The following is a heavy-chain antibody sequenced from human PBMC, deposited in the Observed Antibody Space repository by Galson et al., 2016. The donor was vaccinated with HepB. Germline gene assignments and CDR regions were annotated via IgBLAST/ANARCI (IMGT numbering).Heavy chain of an antibody. CDR1: GYTFTTNA. CDR2: INAGNGNT. V-gene: IGHV1-3*01. CDR3: ARPYYYDFWSCFYTGDYGMDV. D-gene: IGHD3-3*01. J-gene: IGHJ6*02. Sequence: SVKVSCKASGYTFTTNAVHWVRQAPGQRLEWMGWINAGNGNTRYSQNSPVRVTFTRDTSATTAYTELSSLRSEDTALYYCARPYYYDFWSCFYTGDYGMDVWGQGTTVTVSS.